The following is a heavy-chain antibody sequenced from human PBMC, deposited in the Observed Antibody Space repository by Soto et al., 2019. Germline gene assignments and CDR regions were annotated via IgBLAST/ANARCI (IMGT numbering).Heavy chain of an antibody. Sequence: PSETLSVTCTVSGGSISSYYWSWIRQPPGKGLEWIGYIYYSGSTNYNPSLKSRVTISVDTSKNQFSLKLSSVTAADTAVYYCACDHWANRFDPRARRHPVPVSS. D-gene: IGHD7-27*01. CDR2: IYYSGST. CDR1: GGSISSYY. J-gene: IGHJ5*02. CDR3: ACDHWANRFDP. V-gene: IGHV4-59*01.